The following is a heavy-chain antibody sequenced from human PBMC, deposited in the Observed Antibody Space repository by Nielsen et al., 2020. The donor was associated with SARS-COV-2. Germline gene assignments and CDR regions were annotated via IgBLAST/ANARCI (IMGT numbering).Heavy chain of an antibody. CDR3: AKVSGSCSNTSCYHYDY. Sequence: GESLKISCAASGFTFSSYAMSWVRQAPGKGLEWVSAISGSGGSTYYADSVKGRFTISRDNSKNTLYLQMNSLRAEDTAVYYCAKVSGSCSNTSCYHYDYWGQGTLVTVSS. J-gene: IGHJ4*02. V-gene: IGHV3-23*01. D-gene: IGHD2-2*01. CDR1: GFTFSSYA. CDR2: ISGSGGST.